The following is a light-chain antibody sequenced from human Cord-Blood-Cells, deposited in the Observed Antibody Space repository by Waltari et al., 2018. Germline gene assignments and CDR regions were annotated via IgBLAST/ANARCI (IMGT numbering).Light chain of an antibody. J-gene: IGKJ2*01. V-gene: IGKV3-11*01. CDR2: DAS. CDR1: QSVSSY. CDR3: QQRET. Sequence: EIVLTQSPATLSLSPGERATLSCRASQSVSSYLAWYQQKPGQAPRLLIYDASNGATGIPARFSGSGSGTDFTLTISSLEPEDFAVYYCQQRETFGQGTKLEIK.